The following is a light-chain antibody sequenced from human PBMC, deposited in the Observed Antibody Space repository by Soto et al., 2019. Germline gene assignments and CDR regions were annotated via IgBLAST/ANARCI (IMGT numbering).Light chain of an antibody. CDR1: QGIGNA. V-gene: IGKV1-6*01. CDR2: EAS. J-gene: IGKJ1*01. CDR3: LQDHDDSWT. Sequence: AIQMTQSPSSLSASVGDRVTISCRASQGIGNALGWYQQKPGKVPQLLIYEASILQSGVPSRFSGSGSGTDFTLTISSLQPEDFATYYCLQDHDDSWTFGQGTKV.